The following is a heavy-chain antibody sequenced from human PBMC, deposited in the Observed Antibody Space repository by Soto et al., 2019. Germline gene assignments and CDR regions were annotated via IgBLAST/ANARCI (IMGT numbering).Heavy chain of an antibody. J-gene: IGHJ4*02. V-gene: IGHV1-69*12. Sequence: QVQLVQSGAEVEKPGSSVKVSCKASGGTFSSYAISWVRQAPGQGLEWMGGIIPIFGTANYAQKFQGRVTIAADESTSTAYMELSSLRSEDTAVYYCARHGSDLGCFDYWGQGTLVTVSS. CDR3: ARHGSDLGCFDY. CDR1: GGTFSSYA. D-gene: IGHD6-19*01. CDR2: IIPIFGTA.